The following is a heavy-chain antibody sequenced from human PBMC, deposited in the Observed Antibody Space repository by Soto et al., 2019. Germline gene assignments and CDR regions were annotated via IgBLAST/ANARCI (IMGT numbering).Heavy chain of an antibody. V-gene: IGHV3-74*01. J-gene: IGHJ3*02. CDR3: ARFVTALDGFDI. CDR1: GFSLRDYW. CDR2: INSDGKRT. D-gene: IGHD2-15*01. Sequence: EVQLVESGGGLVQPGGSLRLSCAASGFSLRDYWMHWVRQAPGKGLVWVSRINSDGKRTNYADFVKGRSTVSRDSAKNTLYLQMNSLTAEDTAMYYCARFVTALDGFDIWGQGTKVAVSS.